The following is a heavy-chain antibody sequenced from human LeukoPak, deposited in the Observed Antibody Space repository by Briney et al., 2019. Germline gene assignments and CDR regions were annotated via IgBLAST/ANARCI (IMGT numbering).Heavy chain of an antibody. CDR1: GYTFTGYY. V-gene: IGHV1-2*02. CDR3: ARVARSAFRFDY. D-gene: IGHD3-3*02. Sequence: ASVKVSCKASGYTFTGYYMHWVRQAPGQGLEWMGWINPNSGGTNYAQKFQGRVTMTRDTSISTAYMELSRLRSDDTAVYFCARVARSAFRFDYWGQGTLVTVSS. CDR2: INPNSGGT. J-gene: IGHJ4*02.